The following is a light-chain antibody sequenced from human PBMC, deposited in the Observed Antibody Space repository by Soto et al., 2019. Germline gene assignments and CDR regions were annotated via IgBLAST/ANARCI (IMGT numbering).Light chain of an antibody. V-gene: IGLV6-57*04. CDR1: SGSIANNY. Sequence: NFMLTQPHSVSESPGKTLSISCTRSSGSIANNYEQWYQQRPGSAPTTVIYESNQRLSGVPDRFSGSTDGSSNSASLTISGLQTEDEADYYCQSYDSDFVVFGGGTKVTVL. J-gene: IGLJ2*01. CDR3: QSYDSDFVV. CDR2: ESN.